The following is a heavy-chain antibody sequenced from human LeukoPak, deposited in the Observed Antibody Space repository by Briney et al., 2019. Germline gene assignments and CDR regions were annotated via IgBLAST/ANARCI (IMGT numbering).Heavy chain of an antibody. D-gene: IGHD5-12*01. J-gene: IGHJ4*02. CDR3: ARVTHQGDSGYDYPFFDY. Sequence: SETLSLTCAVYGGSFSGYYWSWIRQPPGKGLEGIGEINHSGSTNYNPSLKSRVTISVDTSKNQFSLKLSSVTAADTAVYYCARVTHQGDSGYDYPFFDYWGQGTLVTVSS. CDR2: INHSGST. CDR1: GGSFSGYY. V-gene: IGHV4-34*01.